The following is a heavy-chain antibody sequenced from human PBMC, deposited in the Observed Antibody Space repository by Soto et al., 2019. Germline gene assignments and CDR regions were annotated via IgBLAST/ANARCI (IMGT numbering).Heavy chain of an antibody. CDR1: GGSISSSSYY. J-gene: IGHJ4*02. CDR3: AGILAARQKELFDY. V-gene: IGHV4-39*01. CDR2: IYYSGST. Sequence: QLQLQESGPGLVKPSETLSLTCTVSGGSISSSSYYWGWIRQPPGKGLEWIGSIYYSGSTYYNPSLKSRVTISVDTSKNQFSLKLSSVTAADTAVYYCAGILAARQKELFDYWGQGTLVTVSS. D-gene: IGHD6-6*01.